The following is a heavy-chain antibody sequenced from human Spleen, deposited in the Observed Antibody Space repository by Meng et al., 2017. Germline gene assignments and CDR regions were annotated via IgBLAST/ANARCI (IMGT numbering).Heavy chain of an antibody. J-gene: IGHJ4*02. CDR1: GFTFDDYA. CDR3: VRDQMTPVATAYTSFDS. V-gene: IGHV3-9*01. Sequence: SLKISCAASGFTFDDYAMHWVRQPPGRGLEWVSGISWDSGTRVYADSVKGRFTISRDNAKSSLYLEMNSLRAEDTAFYFCVRDQMTPVATAYTSFDSWGQGTLVTVSS. D-gene: IGHD2-21*02. CDR2: ISWDSGTR.